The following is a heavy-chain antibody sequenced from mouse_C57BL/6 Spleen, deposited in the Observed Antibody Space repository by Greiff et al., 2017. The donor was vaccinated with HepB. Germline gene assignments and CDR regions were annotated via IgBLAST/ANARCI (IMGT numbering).Heavy chain of an antibody. J-gene: IGHJ4*01. V-gene: IGHV1-55*01. D-gene: IGHD2-3*01. Sequence: QVQLQQPGAELVKPGASVKMSCKASGYTFTSYWITWVKQRPGQGLEWIGDIYPGSGSTNYSEKFKSKATLTVDTSSSTAYMQLSSLTSEDSAVYYCARVGGWLLRPSYAMDYWGQGTSVTVSS. CDR2: IYPGSGST. CDR1: GYTFTSYW. CDR3: ARVGGWLLRPSYAMDY.